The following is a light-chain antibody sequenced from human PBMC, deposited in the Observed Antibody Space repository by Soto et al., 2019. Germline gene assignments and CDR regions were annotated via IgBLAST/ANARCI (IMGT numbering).Light chain of an antibody. J-gene: IGLJ3*02. CDR1: SSDVGNYNL. Sequence: QSVLTQPASVSGSLGQSITISCTGTSSDVGNYNLVSWYQHHPVRAPKLMIYEVSKRPSGVSNRFSGSKSDNAAFLTISGLQAEDEAAYYCCSYAGDIRWVFGGGTKLTVL. CDR3: CSYAGDIRWV. V-gene: IGLV2-23*02. CDR2: EVS.